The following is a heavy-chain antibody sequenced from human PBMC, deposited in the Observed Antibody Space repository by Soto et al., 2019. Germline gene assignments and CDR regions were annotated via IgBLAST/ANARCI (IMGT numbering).Heavy chain of an antibody. D-gene: IGHD2-15*01. J-gene: IGHJ6*03. CDR1: GGSISSGGYY. V-gene: IGHV4-31*03. Sequence: SETLSLTCTVSGGSISSGGYYWSWIRQHPGKGLEWIGYTYYSGSTYYNPSLKSRVTISVDTSKNQFSLKLSSVTAADTAVYYCARSATTAYYYYYMDVWGKGTTVTVSS. CDR2: TYYSGST. CDR3: ARSATTAYYYYYMDV.